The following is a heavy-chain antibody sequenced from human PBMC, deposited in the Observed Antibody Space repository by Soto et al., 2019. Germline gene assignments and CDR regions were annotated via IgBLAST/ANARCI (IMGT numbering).Heavy chain of an antibody. J-gene: IGHJ5*02. CDR3: ARAPSSLRGVIITHNWFDP. Sequence: SETLSLSCTVSGVSISSGGYYWSWIRQHPGKGLEWIGYIYYSGSTYYNPSLKSRVTISVDTSKNQFSLKLSSVTAADTAVYYCARAPSSLRGVIITHNWFDPWGQGTLVTVSS. D-gene: IGHD3-10*01. CDR2: IYYSGST. V-gene: IGHV4-31*03. CDR1: GVSISSGGYY.